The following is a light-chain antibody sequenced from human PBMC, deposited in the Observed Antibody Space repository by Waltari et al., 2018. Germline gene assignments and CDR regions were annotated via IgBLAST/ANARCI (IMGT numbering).Light chain of an antibody. J-gene: IGKJ3*01. Sequence: DIQMTQSPSSLSASVGDRVTITCRASQAISNSLAWYQQKPGKAPKLLLYAASRLESGVPSRFGGSGSGTEYTLTISSLQPEDFATYYCQQYYDTLRFTFGPGTKVDIK. CDR1: QAISNS. CDR2: AAS. CDR3: QQYYDTLRFT. V-gene: IGKV1-NL1*01.